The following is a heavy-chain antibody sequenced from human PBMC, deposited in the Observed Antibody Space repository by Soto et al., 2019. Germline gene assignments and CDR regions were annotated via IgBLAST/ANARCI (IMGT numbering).Heavy chain of an antibody. V-gene: IGHV1-18*01. J-gene: IGHJ4*02. Sequence: QVQLVQSGAEVKKPGASVKVSCKASGYTFTSYGISWVRQAPGQGLEWMGWISAYNGNTNYAQKLQGRVTMTTDTSTSTAYMEVRSLRSDDTAVYYCARVASEDIVVVVAATGPFDYWGQGTLVTVSS. D-gene: IGHD2-15*01. CDR3: ARVASEDIVVVVAATGPFDY. CDR1: GYTFTSYG. CDR2: ISAYNGNT.